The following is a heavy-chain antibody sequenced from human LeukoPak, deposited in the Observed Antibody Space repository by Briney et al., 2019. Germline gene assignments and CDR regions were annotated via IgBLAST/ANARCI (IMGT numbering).Heavy chain of an antibody. J-gene: IGHJ3*02. Sequence: NTSETLSLTCTVSGASISFYYWSWIRQPPGKGLEWIGYIYYSGSTKYNPSLKSRATMSIGTSKNQFSLNLKSVTAADTAVYYCALDSSGWSDDSFDIWGHGTMVTVSS. CDR3: ALDSSGWSDDSFDI. CDR2: IYYSGST. D-gene: IGHD6-13*01. V-gene: IGHV4-59*01. CDR1: GASISFYY.